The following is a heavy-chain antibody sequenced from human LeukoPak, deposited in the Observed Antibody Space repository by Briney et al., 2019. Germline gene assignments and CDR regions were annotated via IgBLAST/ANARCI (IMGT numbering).Heavy chain of an antibody. CDR1: GFTFSSYW. D-gene: IGHD3-3*01. CDR3: ARVEQYYDFWSGPYYYYGMDV. CDR2: INSDGSST. V-gene: IGHV3-74*01. J-gene: IGHJ6*02. Sequence: GGSLRLSCGASGFTFSSYWMHWVRQAPGKGLVWVSRINSDGSSTSYADSVKGRFTISRDNAKNTLYLQMNSLRAEDTAVYYCARVEQYYDFWSGPYYYYGMDVWGQGTTVTVSS.